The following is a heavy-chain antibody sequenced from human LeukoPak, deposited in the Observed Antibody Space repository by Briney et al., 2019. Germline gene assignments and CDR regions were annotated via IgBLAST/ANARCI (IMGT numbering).Heavy chain of an antibody. CDR2: IIPILGIA. D-gene: IGHD5-18*01. J-gene: IGHJ4*02. CDR1: GGTFSSYA. Sequence: SVKVSCKASGGTFSSYAISWVRQAPGQGPEWMGRIIPILGIANYAQKFQGRVTITADKSTSTAYMELSSLRSEDTAVYYCARDTIVDTARVFDYWGQGTLVTVSS. CDR3: ARDTIVDTARVFDY. V-gene: IGHV1-69*04.